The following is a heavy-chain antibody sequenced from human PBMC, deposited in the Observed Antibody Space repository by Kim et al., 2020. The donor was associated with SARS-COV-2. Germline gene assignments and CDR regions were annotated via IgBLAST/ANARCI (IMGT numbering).Heavy chain of an antibody. V-gene: IGHV1-46*01. J-gene: IGHJ4*02. CDR3: ARDREGDWTFDY. CDR1: GYTFTSNH. D-gene: IGHD2-21*02. CDR2: ITPSDGNT. Sequence: ASVKVSCKASGYTFTSNHMHWVRQALGQGLEWMGMITPSDGNTNYAQKFQGSVTMTRDTSTSTVYMELFSLRSEDTAVYYCARDREGDWTFDYWGQGTLVTVSS.